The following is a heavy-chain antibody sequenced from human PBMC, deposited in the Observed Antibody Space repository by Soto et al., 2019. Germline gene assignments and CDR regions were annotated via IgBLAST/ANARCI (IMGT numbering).Heavy chain of an antibody. CDR3: AREWGLLPYYVMNV. J-gene: IGHJ6*02. D-gene: IGHD7-27*01. CDR1: GDSVTSGRYY. V-gene: IGHV4-61*03. Sequence: SETLCLTCIVSGDSVTSGRYYWTWLRQPPGKGLEWIGYISYTGRTKYNPSLQSRVTISVDTSKNDFSLNLSSVTAADTAVYFCAREWGLLPYYVMNVWGHGTAVTVSS. CDR2: ISYTGRT.